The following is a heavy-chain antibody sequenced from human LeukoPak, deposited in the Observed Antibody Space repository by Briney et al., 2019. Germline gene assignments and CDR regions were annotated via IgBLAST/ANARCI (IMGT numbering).Heavy chain of an antibody. CDR3: ARDYFNRMLGGMDV. V-gene: IGHV3-23*01. Sequence: GGSLRLSCAASGFTFSSYAMNWVRQAPGKGLEWVSAISGSGGSTYYADSEKGRFTISRDNSKNTLYLQMNSLRAEDTAVYYCARDYFNRMLGGMDVWGQGTTVTVSS. CDR1: GFTFSSYA. D-gene: IGHD3-16*01. CDR2: ISGSGGST. J-gene: IGHJ6*02.